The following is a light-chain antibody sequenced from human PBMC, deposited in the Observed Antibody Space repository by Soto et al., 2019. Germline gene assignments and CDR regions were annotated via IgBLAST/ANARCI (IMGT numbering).Light chain of an antibody. CDR1: SSNLGAGYD. Sequence: QSVLTQPPSVSGAPGQRVTISCSGSSSNLGAGYDVHWYQQLPGTAPKLLIYGNNHRPSGVPDRFSGSKSGTSASLAISGLQSDDEADYYCQSCGSSPNGSVVFGTGTKLTVL. V-gene: IGLV1-40*01. J-gene: IGLJ2*01. CDR3: QSCGSSPNGSVV. CDR2: GNN.